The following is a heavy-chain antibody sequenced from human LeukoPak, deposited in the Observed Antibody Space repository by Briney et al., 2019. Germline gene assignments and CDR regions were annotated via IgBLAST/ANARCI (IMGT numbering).Heavy chain of an antibody. CDR3: AKDRGYSSGWFDY. D-gene: IGHD6-19*01. CDR2: ISGSGGST. CDR1: GFTFSSYA. Sequence: GGSLRLSCAASGFTFSSYAMSWVRQAPGKGLEWVSAISGSGGSTYYADSVKGRFTISRDNSKNTLYLQMNSLRSEDTAVYYCAKDRGYSSGWFDYWGQGTLVTVSS. V-gene: IGHV3-23*01. J-gene: IGHJ4*02.